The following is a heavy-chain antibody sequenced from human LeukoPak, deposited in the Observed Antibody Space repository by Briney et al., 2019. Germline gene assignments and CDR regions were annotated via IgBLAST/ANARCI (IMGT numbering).Heavy chain of an antibody. J-gene: IGHJ4*02. CDR1: GDSISGSSYY. D-gene: IGHD1-26*01. CDR3: ARQDYSGTYWIDY. CDR2: IYHSGST. V-gene: IGHV4-39*01. Sequence: SETLTLTCTVSGDSISGSSYYWGWIRQPPGKGLESIGSIYHSGSTYYSPSLKSRVTISVDTSKNQFSLKLSSVTAADTAVYYCARQDYSGTYWIDYWGQGTLVTVSS.